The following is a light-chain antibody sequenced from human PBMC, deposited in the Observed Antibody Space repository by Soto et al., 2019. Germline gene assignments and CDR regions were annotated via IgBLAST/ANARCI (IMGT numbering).Light chain of an antibody. J-gene: IGKJ1*01. V-gene: IGKV1-39*01. CDR2: AAS. CDR1: QTVSTY. CDR3: QQSSSTPRT. Sequence: DIQMTQSPSSLSASVGDRVTITCRASQTVSTYLNWYQQELGKAPKLLIYAASTLQSGVPSRFSGRGSGTYFTLTISTLQPEDIATYYWQQSSSTPRTFGQGTKVEIK.